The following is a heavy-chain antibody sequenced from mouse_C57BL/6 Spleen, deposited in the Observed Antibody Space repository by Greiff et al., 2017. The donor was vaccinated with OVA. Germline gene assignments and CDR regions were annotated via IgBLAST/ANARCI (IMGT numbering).Heavy chain of an antibody. J-gene: IGHJ2*01. D-gene: IGHD1-1*01. CDR2: IDPSDSYT. CDR1: GYTFTSYW. Sequence: QVQLKQSGAELVMPGASVKLSCKASGYTFTSYWMHWVKQRPGQGLEWIGEIDPSDSYTNYNQKFKGKSTLTVDKSSSTAYMQLSSLTSEDSAVYYCARSATTVVAPEYWGQGTTLTVSS. CDR3: ARSATTVVAPEY. V-gene: IGHV1-69*01.